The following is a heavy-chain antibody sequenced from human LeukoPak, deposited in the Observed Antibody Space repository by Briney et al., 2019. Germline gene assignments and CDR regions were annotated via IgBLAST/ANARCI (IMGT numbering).Heavy chain of an antibody. J-gene: IGHJ4*02. CDR3: ARQALLQGSATYFDY. D-gene: IGHD2-15*01. CDR2: IYHSGST. CDR1: GYSISSGYY. V-gene: IGHV4-38-2*01. Sequence: SETLSLTCAVSGYSISSGYYWGWIRQPPGKGLEYIGRIYHSGSTYYNPSLTSRVTISVDTSKNQFSLKLSSVTAADTALYYCARQALLQGSATYFDYWGQGTLVTVSS.